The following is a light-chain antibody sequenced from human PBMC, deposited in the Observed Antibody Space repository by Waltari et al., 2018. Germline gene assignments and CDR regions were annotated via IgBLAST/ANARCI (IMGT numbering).Light chain of an antibody. CDR3: QSADTSGTSLYV. J-gene: IGLJ1*01. V-gene: IGLV3-25*03. CDR1: ALPKQY. CDR2: EDT. Sequence: SYELTQPPSVSVSPGQTARITCSGDALPKQYAQWYQQKPGQAPGLVIYEDTERPSGIPERFSGSSSGTTVTLTISEVQAEDEADYYCQSADTSGTSLYVFGTGTKVTVL.